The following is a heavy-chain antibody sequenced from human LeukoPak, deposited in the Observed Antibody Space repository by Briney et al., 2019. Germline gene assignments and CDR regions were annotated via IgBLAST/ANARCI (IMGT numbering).Heavy chain of an antibody. V-gene: IGHV5-10-1*01. CDR2: VDPSDSYT. Sequence: GESLKISCKGFGYNFTSYRISWVRQMPGKGLEWMGRVDPSDSYTNYSPSFQGHVTISADKSITTAYLQWSSLKASDTAMYYCARLRDGSIDYWGQGTLVTVSS. CDR3: ARLRDGSIDY. J-gene: IGHJ4*02. CDR1: GYNFTSYR.